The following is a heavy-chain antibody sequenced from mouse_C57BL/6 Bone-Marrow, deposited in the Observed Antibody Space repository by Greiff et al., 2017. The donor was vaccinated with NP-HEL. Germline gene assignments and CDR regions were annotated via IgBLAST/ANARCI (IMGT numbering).Heavy chain of an antibody. CDR3: ARTYYYGSSYYAMDY. CDR2: ISSGSSTI. J-gene: IGHJ4*01. V-gene: IGHV5-17*01. Sequence: EVKLVESGGGLVKPGGSLKLSCAASGFTFSDYGMHWVRQAPEKGLEWVAYISSGSSTIYYADTVKGRFTISRDNAKNTLFLQMTSLRSEDTAMYYWARTYYYGSSYYAMDYWGQGTSVTVSS. D-gene: IGHD1-1*01. CDR1: GFTFSDYG.